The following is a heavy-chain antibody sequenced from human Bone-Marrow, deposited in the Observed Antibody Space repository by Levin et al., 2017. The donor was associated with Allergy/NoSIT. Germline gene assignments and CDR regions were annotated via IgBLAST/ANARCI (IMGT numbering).Heavy chain of an antibody. CDR1: VGSISPYY. Sequence: SETLSLTCTVSVGSISPYYWSWIRQPPGKGLEWIGYVYHSGATDYNPSLKSRVTISIDTSKDQFSLKLSSVTAADTAVYYCARHELRYPPRLGHYMDFWGEGTTVTVSS. CDR2: VYHSGAT. V-gene: IGHV4-59*08. D-gene: IGHD4-23*01. CDR3: ARHELRYPPRLGHYMDF. J-gene: IGHJ6*03.